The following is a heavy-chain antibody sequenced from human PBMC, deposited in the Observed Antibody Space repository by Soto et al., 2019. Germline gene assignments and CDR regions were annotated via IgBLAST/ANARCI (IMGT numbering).Heavy chain of an antibody. V-gene: IGHV6-1*01. CDR2: TYYRSKWYN. D-gene: IGHD6-25*01. J-gene: IGHJ4*02. CDR3: ARSSGHFDS. Sequence: SQTLSLTCAISGDSVSSNGAAWNWIRRSPSRGLEWLGRTYYRSKWYNDYAISVKSRIAINPDTSENQFSLQLNSVTPEDTALYYCARSSGHFDSWGQGTLVTVSS. CDR1: GDSVSSNGAA.